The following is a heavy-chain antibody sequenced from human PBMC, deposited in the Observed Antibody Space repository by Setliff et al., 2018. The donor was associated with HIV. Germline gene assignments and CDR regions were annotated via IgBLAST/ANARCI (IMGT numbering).Heavy chain of an antibody. CDR1: GGSISSYY. CDR2: ISYDGST. Sequence: SETLSLTCTVSGGSISSYYWTWIRQPPGKGLEWIGHISYDGSTNYHPSIKSRATISVDTSKNQLSLRLTSVTGADTAIFYCARRVGVSIFGAPNQYYYMDVWGKGTTVTVSS. CDR3: ARRVGVSIFGAPNQYYYMDV. D-gene: IGHD3-3*01. J-gene: IGHJ6*03. V-gene: IGHV4-59*01.